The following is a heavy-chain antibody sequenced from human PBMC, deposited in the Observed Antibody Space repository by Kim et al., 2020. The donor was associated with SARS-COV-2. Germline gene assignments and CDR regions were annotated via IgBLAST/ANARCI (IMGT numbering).Heavy chain of an antibody. V-gene: IGHV4-59*01. J-gene: IGHJ2*01. CDR3: ARDHREWLQYTANWYFDL. D-gene: IGHD3-3*01. Sequence: SETLSLTCTVSGGSISRYYWSWIRQPPWKGLEWIGHIYYSGSTKYNPSLKSRVTISVDTSKNQFSLKLSSVTAADTAVYYCARDHREWLQYTANWYFDLWGRGTLVTVSS. CDR2: IYYSGST. CDR1: GGSISRYY.